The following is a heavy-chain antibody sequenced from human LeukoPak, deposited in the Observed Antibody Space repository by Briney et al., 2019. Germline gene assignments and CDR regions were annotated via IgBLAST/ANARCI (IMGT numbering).Heavy chain of an antibody. D-gene: IGHD4-17*01. CDR2: IWYDGSDK. V-gene: IGHV3-33*01. Sequence: GRSLRLPCAASGFTFSSYGMHWVRQAPDKGLEWVAAIWYDGSDKYYADSVKGRFTISRDNSKNTLYLQMNSLRGGDTAVYYCARDWGSMVTTPDYWGQGTLVTVSS. CDR1: GFTFSSYG. CDR3: ARDWGSMVTTPDY. J-gene: IGHJ4*02.